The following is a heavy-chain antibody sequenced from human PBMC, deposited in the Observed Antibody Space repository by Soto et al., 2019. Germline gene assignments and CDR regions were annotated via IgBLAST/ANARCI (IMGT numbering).Heavy chain of an antibody. V-gene: IGHV1-2*02. D-gene: IGHD6-13*01. CDR3: AAGGSWYAF. Sequence: ASVKVSCKTSGNTFMGHYIHWLRQAPGQGFEWLGSISNSGDTKFSQNFQGRVSMTRDTSITTAYMELRGLQSGDTAVYYCAAGGSWYAFWGQGTLVTVSS. CDR1: GNTFMGHY. CDR2: SISNSGDT. J-gene: IGHJ4*02.